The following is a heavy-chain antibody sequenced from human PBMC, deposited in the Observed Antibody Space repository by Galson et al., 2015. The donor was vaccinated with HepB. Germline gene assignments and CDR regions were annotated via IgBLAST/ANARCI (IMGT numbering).Heavy chain of an antibody. CDR3: AAAGGFIYSRSGNYYNFDY. Sequence: SVKVSCKASGFTFITSAIQWVRQARGQRLEWIGWFVVGSGNTDYAQKFQERVTITRDMSTSTAYLELSSLRSEDTAVYYCAAAGGFIYSRSGNYYNFDYWGQGALVTVSS. CDR1: GFTFITSA. V-gene: IGHV1-58*02. J-gene: IGHJ4*02. D-gene: IGHD3-10*01. CDR2: FVVGSGNT.